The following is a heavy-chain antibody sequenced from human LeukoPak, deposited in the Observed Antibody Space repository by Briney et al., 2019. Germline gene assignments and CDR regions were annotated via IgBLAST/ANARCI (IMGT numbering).Heavy chain of an antibody. CDR2: ISSNGGST. CDR3: SKDHGFYSSGWNPLFDY. CDR1: GFTFSSYA. V-gene: IGHV3-64*01. Sequence: PGGSLRLSCAASGFTFSSYAMHWVRQAPGKGLEYVSAISSNGGSTSYANSVKGRFTISRDNSKNTLYLQMGSLRAEDTAAYYCSKDHGFYSSGWNPLFDYWGRGTLVTVSS. D-gene: IGHD6-19*01. J-gene: IGHJ4*02.